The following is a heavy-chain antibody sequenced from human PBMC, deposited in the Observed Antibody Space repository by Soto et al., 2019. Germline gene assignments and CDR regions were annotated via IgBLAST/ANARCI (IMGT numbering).Heavy chain of an antibody. CDR3: APNPQGPGHVDV. D-gene: IGHD2-8*01. J-gene: IGHJ4*02. CDR1: GGSIKNYY. V-gene: IGHV4-59*01. CDR2: IYSSGSA. Sequence: SETLSLTCTVSGGSIKNYYWSWIRQSPGKRLEWIAHIYSSGSAHFSPSLQSRVTISLGPSENQLSLSLASVTAADTAVYYCAPNPQGPGHVDVCGPGTLVT.